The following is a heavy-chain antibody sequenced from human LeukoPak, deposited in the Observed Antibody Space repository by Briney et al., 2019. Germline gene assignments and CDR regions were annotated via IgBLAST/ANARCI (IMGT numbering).Heavy chain of an antibody. V-gene: IGHV3-7*01. CDR3: ARESIAPRTDAFDI. CDR1: GFTFSSYW. Sequence: PGGSLRLSCAASGFTFSSYWMCWVRQAPGKGLEWVANIKQDGSEKYYVDSVKGRFTISRDNAKNSLYLQMNSLRAEDTAVYYCARESIAPRTDAFDIWGQGTMVTVSS. J-gene: IGHJ3*02. D-gene: IGHD6-6*01. CDR2: IKQDGSEK.